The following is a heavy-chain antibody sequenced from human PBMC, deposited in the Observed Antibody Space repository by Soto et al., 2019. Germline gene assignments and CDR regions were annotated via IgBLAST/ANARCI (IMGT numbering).Heavy chain of an antibody. CDR1: GGSISSGGYY. CDR3: ARPPYVSGDYTLDAFDI. CDR2: IYYSGNT. V-gene: IGHV4-31*11. D-gene: IGHD3-3*01. Sequence: SETLSLTCAVSGGSISSGGYYWSWIRQHPGKGLEWIGYIYYSGNTYYNPSLKSRVTISVDRSKNPFSLKLSSVTAADTAVYYCARPPYVSGDYTLDAFDIWGQGNMVTVSS. J-gene: IGHJ3*02.